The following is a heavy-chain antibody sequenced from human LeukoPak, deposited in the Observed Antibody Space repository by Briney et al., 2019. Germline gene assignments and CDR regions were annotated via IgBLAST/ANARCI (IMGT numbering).Heavy chain of an antibody. J-gene: IGHJ6*03. CDR2: IRYDGSNQ. CDR3: AKPGMPTVLYYYIDV. Sequence: PGGSLRLSCAASGFTFSTYGMHWVRQAPGKGLEWVAFIRYDGSNQYYADSVKGRFTISRDNSKNTLYLQMNSLRAEDTAVYYCAKPGMPTVLYYYIDVWGKGTTVTISS. D-gene: IGHD1-1*01. V-gene: IGHV3-30*02. CDR1: GFTFSTYG.